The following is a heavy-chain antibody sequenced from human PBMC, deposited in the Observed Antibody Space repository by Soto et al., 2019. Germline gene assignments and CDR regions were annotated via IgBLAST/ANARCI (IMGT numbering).Heavy chain of an antibody. Sequence: QVQLVQSGAEVKKPGXXVKVXCXAXXXXFTSXAMXWVRQAPGQRLESMGWINAGNGNTKYSQKFQGRVTITRDTSASTAYMELSSLRSEDTAVYYCARSAPPIDXXXXGTLVTVSS. CDR1: XXXFTSXA. CDR2: INAGNGNT. J-gene: IGHJ4*01. V-gene: IGHV1-3*01. CDR3: ARSAPPIDX.